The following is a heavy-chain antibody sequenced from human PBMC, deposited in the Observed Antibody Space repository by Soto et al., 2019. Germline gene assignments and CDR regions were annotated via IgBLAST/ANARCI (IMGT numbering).Heavy chain of an antibody. J-gene: IGHJ3*02. CDR2: ISAYNGNT. D-gene: IGHD3-9*01. CDR1: GYTFTSYG. V-gene: IGHV1-18*01. CDR3: ASKEMSYYDILTGSYPTDAFAI. Sequence: ASGKVSCKASGYTFTSYGISWVRQAPGQGLEWMGWISAYNGNTNYAQKRQGRVTMTTGTSTSTAYMELRSLRSDGTAVYYCASKEMSYYDILTGSYPTDAFAIWGQGTMVTVSS.